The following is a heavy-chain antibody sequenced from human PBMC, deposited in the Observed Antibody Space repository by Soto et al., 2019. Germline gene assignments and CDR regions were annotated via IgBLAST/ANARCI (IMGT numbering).Heavy chain of an antibody. D-gene: IGHD6-13*01. CDR1: GFTFSSYG. CDR2: IWYDGSNK. CDR3: ARDLGSSWYDGDWFDP. Sequence: QVQLVESGGGVVQPGRSLRLSCAASGFTFSSYGMHWVRQAPGKGLEWVAVIWYDGSNKYYADSVKGRFTISRDNSKNTLYLQMNSRRAEDTAVYYCARDLGSSWYDGDWFDPWGQGTLVTVSS. J-gene: IGHJ5*02. V-gene: IGHV3-33*01.